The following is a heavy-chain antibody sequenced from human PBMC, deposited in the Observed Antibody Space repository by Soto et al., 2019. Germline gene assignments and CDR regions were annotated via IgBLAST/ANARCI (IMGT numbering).Heavy chain of an antibody. D-gene: IGHD3-10*02. Sequence: EVQLVESGGGLVKPGGSLRLSCAASGFTFSNAWMSWVRQAPGKGLEWVGRIKSKTDGGTTDYAAPVKGRFTISRDDSKNTLYLQMNSLKTEDTAVYYCTTDLNYYVPHHGMDVWGQGTTVTVSS. CDR2: IKSKTDGGTT. CDR1: GFTFSNAW. V-gene: IGHV3-15*01. J-gene: IGHJ6*02. CDR3: TTDLNYYVPHHGMDV.